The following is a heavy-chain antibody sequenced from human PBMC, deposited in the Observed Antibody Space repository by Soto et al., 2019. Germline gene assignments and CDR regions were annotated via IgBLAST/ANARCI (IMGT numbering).Heavy chain of an antibody. CDR3: TKGIAVGPPDY. CDR1: GFPFSTFG. V-gene: IGHV3-33*06. J-gene: IGHJ4*02. CDR2: IWYDGINK. D-gene: IGHD6-19*01. Sequence: QVQLVESGGGVVQPGRSLRLSCAASGFPFSTFGMHWVRQAPGKGLEWVAVIWYDGINKYYADSVKGRFTISRDNSKNTLSLQMNSLRDEDTAVYYCTKGIAVGPPDYWGQGTLVTVSS.